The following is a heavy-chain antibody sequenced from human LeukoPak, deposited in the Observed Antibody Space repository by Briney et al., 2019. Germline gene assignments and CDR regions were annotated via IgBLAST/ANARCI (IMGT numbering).Heavy chain of an antibody. CDR1: GDSVSRSASY. D-gene: IGHD3-22*01. CDR3: ARRRYYDGSGYLE. V-gene: IGHV4-39*01. J-gene: IGHJ1*01. CDR2: IYFSGGT. Sequence: SETLSLTCSVSGDSVSRSASYWDWIRQPPGKGLEWIGTIYFSGGTYYSPSLKSRVTMSVDPSNNQFSLNLRSVTAADTAVYYCARRRYYDGSGYLEWGQGTLLSVSS.